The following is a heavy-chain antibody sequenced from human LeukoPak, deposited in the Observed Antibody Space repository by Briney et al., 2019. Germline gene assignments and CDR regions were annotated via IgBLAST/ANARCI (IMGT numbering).Heavy chain of an antibody. D-gene: IGHD6-13*01. J-gene: IGHJ4*02. V-gene: IGHV3-74*01. CDR1: GFTFSSYW. CDR2: IASDGSST. CDR3: ARSLPYGTTWYGRSDF. Sequence: PGGSLRLSCAASGFTFSSYWMNWVRQAPGKGLVWVSRIASDGSSTTYADSVKGRFTISRDNAMNSLYLQMNSLRAEDTAIYYCARSLPYGTTWYGRSDFWGQGTLVTVSS.